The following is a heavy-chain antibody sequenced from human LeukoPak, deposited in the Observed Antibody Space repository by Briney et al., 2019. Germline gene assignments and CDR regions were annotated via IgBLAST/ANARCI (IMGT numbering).Heavy chain of an antibody. CDR3: AKIQFGFGFDY. V-gene: IGHV3-23*01. CDR1: GFTFSSFA. J-gene: IGHJ4*02. Sequence: LTGGSLRLSCAASGFTFSSFAMSWVRQAPGKGLEWVSAISGRGGSTYYADSVKGRFTISRDNSKNTLYLQMNSLRAEDTAVYYCAKIQFGFGFDYWGQGTLVTVSS. D-gene: IGHD3-10*01. CDR2: ISGRGGST.